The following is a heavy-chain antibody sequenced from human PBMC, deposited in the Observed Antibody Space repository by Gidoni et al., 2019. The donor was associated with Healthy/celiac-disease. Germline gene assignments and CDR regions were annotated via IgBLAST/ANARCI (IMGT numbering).Heavy chain of an antibody. Sequence: QVQLVQSGAEVKKPGASVKVSCKASGYTFTGHYMPWVRPAPGQGLEWMGWINPNSGGTNYAQKFQGRVTMTRDTSISTAYMELSRLRSDDTAVYYCARDRSSGWFPGDYWGQGTLVTVSS. CDR1: GYTFTGHY. CDR2: INPNSGGT. V-gene: IGHV1-2*02. CDR3: ARDRSSGWFPGDY. D-gene: IGHD6-19*01. J-gene: IGHJ4*02.